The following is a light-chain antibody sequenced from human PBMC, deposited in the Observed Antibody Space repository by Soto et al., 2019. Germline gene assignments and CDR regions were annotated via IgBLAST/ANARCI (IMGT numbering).Light chain of an antibody. Sequence: DIQMTQSPSTLSASVGDRVTITGRASESISSWLAWYHQKPGKAPKLLIYCAFSSDSGVPSRFSGSGSGTEFTLTISSLQPDAFATYYCQQYNSYLFTFGPGTKVDIK. V-gene: IGKV1-5*01. CDR3: QQYNSYLFT. CDR1: ESISSW. J-gene: IGKJ3*01. CDR2: CAF.